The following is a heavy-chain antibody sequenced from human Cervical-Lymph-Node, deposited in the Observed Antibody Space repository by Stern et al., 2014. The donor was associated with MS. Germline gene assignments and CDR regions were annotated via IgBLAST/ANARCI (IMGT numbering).Heavy chain of an antibody. CDR1: GGTFSSYG. CDR2: IIPIFGTP. CDR3: VREFSYDTSGYYFYY. Sequence: VQLVESGAEVKKPGSSVKVSCKASGGTFSSYGISWGRQAPGQGLEWLGGIIPIFGTPNYAQKFQGRVTITADESTTTAYMELSSLRPEDTAVYYCVREFSYDTSGYYFYYWGQGTLVTVSS. D-gene: IGHD3-22*01. V-gene: IGHV1-69*01. J-gene: IGHJ4*02.